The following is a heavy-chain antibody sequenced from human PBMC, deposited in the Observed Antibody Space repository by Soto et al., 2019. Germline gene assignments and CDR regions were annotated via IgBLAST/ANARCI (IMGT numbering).Heavy chain of an antibody. CDR3: ARDEDTTSHLNWFDP. D-gene: IGHD2-15*01. Sequence: GGSLRLSCEVSGFSLSRYGMHWVRQAPGKGLEWVAVIWYHGTTKNYADSVKGRFTISRDISKNTVYLQMDSLEVEDTAVYYCARDEDTTSHLNWFDPWGQGVMVTVSS. J-gene: IGHJ5*02. CDR2: IWYHGTTK. V-gene: IGHV3-33*01. CDR1: GFSLSRYG.